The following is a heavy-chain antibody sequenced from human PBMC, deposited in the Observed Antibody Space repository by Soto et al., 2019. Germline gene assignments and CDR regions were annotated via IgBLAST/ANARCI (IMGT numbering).Heavy chain of an antibody. Sequence: SVKVSCKASGGTFSSYTISWVRQAPGQGLEWMGRIIPILGIANYAQKFQGRVTITADKSTSTAYMELSSLRSEDTAVYYCASKDIVVVPAWDYMVVWGKGTTVTVSS. V-gene: IGHV1-69*02. CDR1: GGTFSSYT. CDR3: ASKDIVVVPAWDYMVV. J-gene: IGHJ6*03. CDR2: IIPILGIA. D-gene: IGHD2-2*01.